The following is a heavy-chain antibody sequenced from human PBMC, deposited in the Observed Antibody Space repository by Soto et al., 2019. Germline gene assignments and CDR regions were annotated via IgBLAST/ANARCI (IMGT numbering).Heavy chain of an antibody. Sequence: PGGSLRLSCAASGFTFSSYAMSWVRQAPGKGLEWVSAISGSGGSTYYADSVKGRFTISRDNSKNTLYLQMNSLRAEDTAVYYCAKDPHDITIFGVVIYSIYLDYWGQGTLVTVSS. CDR3: AKDPHDITIFGVVIYSIYLDY. V-gene: IGHV3-23*01. CDR1: GFTFSSYA. D-gene: IGHD3-3*01. J-gene: IGHJ4*02. CDR2: ISGSGGST.